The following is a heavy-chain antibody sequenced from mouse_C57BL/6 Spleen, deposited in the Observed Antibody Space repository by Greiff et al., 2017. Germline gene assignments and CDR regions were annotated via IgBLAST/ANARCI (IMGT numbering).Heavy chain of an antibody. CDR3: ARRATVVGDWYFDV. Sequence: TASGIDFSRYWMSWVRRAPGKGLEWIGEINPDSSTINYAPSLKDKFIISRDNAKNTLYLQMSKVRSEDTALYYCARRATVVGDWYFDVWGTGTTVTVSS. CDR1: GIDFSRYW. J-gene: IGHJ1*03. CDR2: INPDSSTI. V-gene: IGHV4-1*01. D-gene: IGHD1-1*01.